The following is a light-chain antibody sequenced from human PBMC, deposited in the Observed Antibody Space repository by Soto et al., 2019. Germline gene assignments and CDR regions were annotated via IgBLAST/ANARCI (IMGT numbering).Light chain of an antibody. CDR3: SSYTSSSSVV. Sequence: QSVLTQPASVSGSPGQSFTISCTGTSSDVGGYNYVSWYQQHPGKAPKPMIYEVSNRPSGVSNRFSGSKSGNTASLTISGLQAEDEADYYCSSYTSSSSVVFGGGTKLTVL. J-gene: IGLJ2*01. CDR1: SSDVGGYNY. CDR2: EVS. V-gene: IGLV2-14*01.